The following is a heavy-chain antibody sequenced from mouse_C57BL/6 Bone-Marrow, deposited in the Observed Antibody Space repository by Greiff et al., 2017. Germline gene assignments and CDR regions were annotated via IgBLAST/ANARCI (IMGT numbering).Heavy chain of an antibody. D-gene: IGHD1-1*01. CDR3: ARKDPYYYGSPWFAY. CDR2: IYPGSGST. J-gene: IGHJ3*01. CDR1: GYTFTSYW. V-gene: IGHV1-55*01. Sequence: VQLQQSGAELVKPGASVKMSCKASGYTFTSYWITWVKQRPGQGLEWIGDIYPGSGSTNYNEKFKSKATLTVDTSSSTAYMQLSSLTSEDSAVYYCARKDPYYYGSPWFAYWGQGTLVTVSA.